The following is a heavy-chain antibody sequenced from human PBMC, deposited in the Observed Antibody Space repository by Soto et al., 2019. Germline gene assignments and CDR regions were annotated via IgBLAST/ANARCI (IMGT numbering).Heavy chain of an antibody. D-gene: IGHD7-27*01. CDR3: ARVWGYAFDI. CDR1: GGSISSYY. CDR2: IYYSGST. Sequence: QVQLQESGPGLVKPSETLSLTCTVSGGSISSYYWSWIRQPPGKGLEWIGYIYYSGSTNYNPSLKCRVTISVDTSKNQFSLKLSSVTAADTAVYYCARVWGYAFDIWGQGKMVTVSS. V-gene: IGHV4-59*08. J-gene: IGHJ3*02.